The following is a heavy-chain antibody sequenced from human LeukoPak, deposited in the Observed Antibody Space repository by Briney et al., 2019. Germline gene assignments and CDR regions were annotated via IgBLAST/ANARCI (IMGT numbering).Heavy chain of an antibody. V-gene: IGHV5-51*01. J-gene: IGHJ4*02. D-gene: IGHD6-19*01. CDR3: ASSTFGPSGWSYWGNYYFDY. CDR1: GYSFTSYW. CDR2: IYPGDSDT. Sequence: GESLKISCKGSGYSFTSYWIGWVRQMPGKGLEWMGIIYPGDSDTRYSPSFQGQVTISADKSISTAYLQWSSLKASDTAMYYCASSTFGPSGWSYWGNYYFDYWGQGTLVTVSS.